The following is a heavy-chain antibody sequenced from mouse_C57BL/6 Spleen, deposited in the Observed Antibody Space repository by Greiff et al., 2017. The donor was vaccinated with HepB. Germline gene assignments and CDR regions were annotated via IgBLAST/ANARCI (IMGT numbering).Heavy chain of an antibody. CDR1: GYTFTDYN. V-gene: IGHV1-22*01. Sequence: EVQLQQSGPELVKPGASVKMSCKASGYTFTDYNMHWVKQSHGKSLEWIGYINPNNGGTSYNQKFKGKATLTVNKSSSTAYMELRSLTSEDSAVYYCASTGYYGSSPQDWYFDVWGTGTTVTVSS. D-gene: IGHD1-1*01. CDR2: INPNNGGT. J-gene: IGHJ1*03. CDR3: ASTGYYGSSPQDWYFDV.